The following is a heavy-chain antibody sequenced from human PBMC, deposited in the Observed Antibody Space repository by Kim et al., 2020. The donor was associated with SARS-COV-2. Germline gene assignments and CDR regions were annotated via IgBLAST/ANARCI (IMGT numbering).Heavy chain of an antibody. Sequence: GGSLRLSCAASGFTFSSYAMSWVRQAPGKGLEWVSSISGSGGNTYYADSVKGRFTISRDNSKNTLYLQMNSLRAEDTAVYYCAKSSRGWNVDYWGQGTLVTVSS. J-gene: IGHJ4*02. V-gene: IGHV3-23*01. CDR1: GFTFSSYA. D-gene: IGHD1-1*01. CDR2: ISGSGGNT. CDR3: AKSSRGWNVDY.